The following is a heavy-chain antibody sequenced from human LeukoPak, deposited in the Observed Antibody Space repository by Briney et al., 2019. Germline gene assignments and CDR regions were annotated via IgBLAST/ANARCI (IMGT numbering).Heavy chain of an antibody. CDR1: GFTFSSYA. CDR2: ISGSGGST. CDR3: ARDARQQLVERFDY. V-gene: IGHV3-23*01. Sequence: GGSLRLSCAASGFTFSSYAMSGVRKAPGKGLEWVSAISGSGGSTYYADSVKGRFTISRDNSKNTLYLQMNSLRAEDTAVYYCARDARQQLVERFDYWGQGTLVTVSS. D-gene: IGHD6-13*01. J-gene: IGHJ4*02.